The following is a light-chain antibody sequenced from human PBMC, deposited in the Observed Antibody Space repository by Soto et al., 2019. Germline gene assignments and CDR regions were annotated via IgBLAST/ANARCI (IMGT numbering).Light chain of an antibody. V-gene: IGLV1-40*01. Sequence: QSVLTQPPSVSGAPGQRVTISCTGSSSNIGAGYDVQWYQQLPGTAPKLLIYGNSNRPSGVPDRFSGSKSGTSASLAITGLRAEDEDDYYCQSYDSSLSGWVFGGGTNLTVL. J-gene: IGLJ3*02. CDR3: QSYDSSLSGWV. CDR1: SSNIGAGYD. CDR2: GNS.